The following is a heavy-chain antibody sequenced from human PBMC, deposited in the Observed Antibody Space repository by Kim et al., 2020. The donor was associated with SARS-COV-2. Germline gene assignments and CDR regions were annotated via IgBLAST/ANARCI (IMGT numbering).Heavy chain of an antibody. J-gene: IGHJ4*02. V-gene: IGHV1-18*01. D-gene: IGHD1-26*01. CDR3: ARAQYSGSALYFDY. Sequence: AQKRPGRDTMTHDNSTSTAYMELRSLRSDDTAVYYCARAQYSGSALYFDYWGQGTLVTVSS.